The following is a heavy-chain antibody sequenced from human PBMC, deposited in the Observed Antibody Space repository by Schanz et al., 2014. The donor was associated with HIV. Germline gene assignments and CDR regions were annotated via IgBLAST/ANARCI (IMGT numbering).Heavy chain of an antibody. CDR1: GFTFSSYR. Sequence: VQLLESGGGLVQPGGSLRLSCTGSGFTFSSYRLNWVRQAPGKGLEWVSSISSSSSDKYYADSVKGRFTISRDNAKXXLXXXMXXXXXXXXAVYYCARETGGSGWYTLDYWGQGTLIAVSS. D-gene: IGHD6-19*01. J-gene: IGHJ4*02. V-gene: IGHV3-21*01. CDR2: ISSSSSDK. CDR3: ARETGGSGWYTLDY.